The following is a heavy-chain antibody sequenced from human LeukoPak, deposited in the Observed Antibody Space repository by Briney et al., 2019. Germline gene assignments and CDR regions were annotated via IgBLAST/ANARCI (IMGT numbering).Heavy chain of an antibody. CDR1: GGSISSYY. Sequence: SETLSLTCTVSGGSISSYYWSWIRQPPGKGLEWIGRIYTSGSTNYNPSLKSRVTMSVDTSKNQFSLKLSSVTAADTAVYYCARVGSYDSSGYYSYFDYWGQGTLVTVSS. J-gene: IGHJ4*02. D-gene: IGHD3-22*01. CDR2: IYTSGST. V-gene: IGHV4-4*07. CDR3: ARVGSYDSSGYYSYFDY.